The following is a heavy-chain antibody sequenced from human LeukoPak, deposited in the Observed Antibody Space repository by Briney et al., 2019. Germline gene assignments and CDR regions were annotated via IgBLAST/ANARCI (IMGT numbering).Heavy chain of an antibody. CDR2: INSDGSIT. V-gene: IGHV3-74*01. Sequence: GGSLRLSCAASGFTFTTYWMHWVRQAPGKGLVWVSHINSDGSITSYADFVKGRFTISRDNAKNTLYLQMNSLRAEDTAVYYCARDAVDTANAVWGQGTTVTVSS. CDR1: GFTFTTYW. J-gene: IGHJ6*02. D-gene: IGHD5-18*01. CDR3: ARDAVDTANAV.